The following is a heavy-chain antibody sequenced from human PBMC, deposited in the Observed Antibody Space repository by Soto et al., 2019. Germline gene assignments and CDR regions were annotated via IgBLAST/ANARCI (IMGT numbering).Heavy chain of an antibody. CDR2: ISGSGGST. D-gene: IGHD4-17*01. J-gene: IGHJ6*02. CDR1: GFTFSSYA. CDR3: ATKPDYGDYRYYYYGMDV. Sequence: PGGSLRLSCAASGFTFSSYAMSWVRQAPGKGLEWVSAISGSGGSTYYADSVKGRFTISGDNSKNTLYLQMNSLRAEDTAVYYCATKPDYGDYRYYYYGMDVWGQGTTVTVSS. V-gene: IGHV3-23*01.